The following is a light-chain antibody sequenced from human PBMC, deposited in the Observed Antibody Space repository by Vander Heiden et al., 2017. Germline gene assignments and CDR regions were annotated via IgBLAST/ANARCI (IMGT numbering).Light chain of an antibody. V-gene: IGKV2-28*01. Sequence: DIVVTQSPLSLPVTPGEPASISCRSSQILLHRDRNIYLDWYLQKPGQSPQLLIYLGSHRTSGVPDSLSGSGSGTDFTLNISRVEAEDVGVYYCMQSLQIPWTFGQGTKV. CDR1: QILLHRDRNIY. CDR3: MQSLQIPWT. J-gene: IGKJ1*01. CDR2: LGS.